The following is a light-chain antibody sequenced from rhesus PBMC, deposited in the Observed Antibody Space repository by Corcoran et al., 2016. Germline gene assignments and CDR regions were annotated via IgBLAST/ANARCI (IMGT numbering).Light chain of an antibody. CDR1: DSNIGSNS. CDR3: AVWDDGLNGYI. CDR2: YND. Sequence: QSVVTQPPSASEAARQSVTISCSGSDSNIGSNSVSWFQQFPGTAPKLLIYYNDQRVSGVSDRFSGFTSGTSASLAIRGLQTEDEGEYYCAVWDDGLNGYIFGTWTRLSVL. V-gene: IGLV1-60*01. J-gene: IGLJ1*01.